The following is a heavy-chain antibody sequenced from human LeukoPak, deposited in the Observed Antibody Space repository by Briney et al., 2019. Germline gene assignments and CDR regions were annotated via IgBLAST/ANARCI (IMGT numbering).Heavy chain of an antibody. CDR3: ARENAEVVVAATANWFDP. J-gene: IGHJ5*02. CDR2: INPNSGGT. Sequence: ASVKVSCKASGYTFTGYYMHWVRQAPGQGLEWMGWINPNSGGTNYAQKFQGRVTMTRDTSISTAYMELSRLRSDDTAVYYCARENAEVVVAATANWFDPWGQGTLVTVSS. V-gene: IGHV1-2*02. CDR1: GYTFTGYY. D-gene: IGHD2-15*01.